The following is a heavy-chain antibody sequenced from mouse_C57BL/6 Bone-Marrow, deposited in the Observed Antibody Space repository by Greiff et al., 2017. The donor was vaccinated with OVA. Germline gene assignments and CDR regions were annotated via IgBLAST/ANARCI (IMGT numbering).Heavy chain of an antibody. Sequence: EVKLMESGPGLVKPSQSLSLTCSVTGYSITSGYYWNWIRQFPGNKLEWMGYISYDGSNKYNPSLKNRISITRDTSKNQFFLKLNSVTTEDTATNYCARVDGSYGYDDYWGQGTTLTVSS. J-gene: IGHJ2*01. CDR2: ISYDGSN. V-gene: IGHV3-6*01. CDR1: GYSITSGYY. CDR3: ARVDGSYGYDDY. D-gene: IGHD2-2*01.